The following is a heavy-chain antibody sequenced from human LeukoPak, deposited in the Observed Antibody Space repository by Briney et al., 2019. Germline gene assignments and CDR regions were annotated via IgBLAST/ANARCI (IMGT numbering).Heavy chain of an antibody. CDR1: EYTFTGYY. D-gene: IGHD2-2*01. CDR3: ARDPRYCSSSTCYAYFDY. Sequence: ASVKVSCKASEYTFTGYYIHWVRQAPGQGLEWMGWINPNSGATNYAQNFQGRVTMTRDTSIGTVYMELSRLRSDDTAVYYCARDPRYCSSSTCYAYFDYWGQGTLVTVSS. V-gene: IGHV1-2*02. J-gene: IGHJ4*02. CDR2: INPNSGAT.